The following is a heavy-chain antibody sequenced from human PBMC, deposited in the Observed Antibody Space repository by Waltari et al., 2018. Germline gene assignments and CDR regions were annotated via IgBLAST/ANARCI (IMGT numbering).Heavy chain of an antibody. J-gene: IGHJ6*02. CDR3: ARGRRLGYYYGLDV. Sequence: QVQLQQWGAGLLKSSETLSLTCAVSGESFSAFSWRWIRQPPGKGLEWIGEINHSGSTNYNPSLKSRVTISVDRTRNQFSLNLNSVTAADTAVFYCARGRRLGYYYGLDVWGQGTTVTVSS. D-gene: IGHD5-12*01. CDR2: INHSGST. V-gene: IGHV4-34*02. CDR1: GESFSAFS.